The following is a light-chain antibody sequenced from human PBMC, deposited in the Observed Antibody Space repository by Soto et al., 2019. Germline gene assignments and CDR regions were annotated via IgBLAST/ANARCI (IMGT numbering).Light chain of an antibody. CDR2: KAS. V-gene: IGKV1-5*03. CDR1: QTISSW. Sequence: DNQKTQSPSSLSGALGDRVTITCRASQTISSWSAWYQQKPGKAPKLLIYKASTLKSGVPSRFSGSGSGPEFTLTISSLPPDDFATYYCQHYNSYSEAFGQGTKVDIK. CDR3: QHYNSYSEA. J-gene: IGKJ1*01.